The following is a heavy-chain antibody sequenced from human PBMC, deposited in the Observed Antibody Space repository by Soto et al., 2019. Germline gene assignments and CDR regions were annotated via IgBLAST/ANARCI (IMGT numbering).Heavy chain of an antibody. Sequence: EVQLVESGGGLVQPGGSLRLSCAASGFTFSSYWMHWVRQAPGKGLVWVSRIKSDGSSTTYADSVKGRFTISRDNAKNTLDLQRNRLRAEDTAVYYCAVAVAGPTAIGYWGQGTLVTVSS. CDR2: IKSDGSST. D-gene: IGHD6-19*01. J-gene: IGHJ4*02. CDR1: GFTFSSYW. V-gene: IGHV3-74*01. CDR3: AVAVAGPTAIGY.